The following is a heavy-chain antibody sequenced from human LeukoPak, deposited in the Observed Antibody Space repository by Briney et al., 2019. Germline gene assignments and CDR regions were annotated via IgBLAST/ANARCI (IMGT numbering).Heavy chain of an antibody. D-gene: IGHD1-1*01. CDR2: IYYSGST. J-gene: IGHJ4*02. V-gene: IGHV4-59*08. CDR1: GGSISSYY. Sequence: SETLSLTCTVSGGSISSYYWSWIRQPPGKGLEWIGYIYYSGSTNYNPSLKSRVAISVDTSKNQFSLKLSSVTAADTALYYCARRNWNDVNFDYWGQGTLVTVSS. CDR3: ARRNWNDVNFDY.